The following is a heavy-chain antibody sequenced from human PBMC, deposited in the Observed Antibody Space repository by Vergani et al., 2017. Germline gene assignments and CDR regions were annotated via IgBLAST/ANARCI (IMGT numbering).Heavy chain of an antibody. D-gene: IGHD6-19*01. CDR3: ARGQQWLVRYFDY. CDR2: INHSGST. CDR1: GGSFSGYY. V-gene: IGHV4-34*01. J-gene: IGHJ4*02. Sequence: QVQLQQWGAGLLKPSETLSLTCAVYGGSFSGYYWSWIRQPPGKGLEWSGEINHSGSTNYIPSLKSRVTISVDTSKNQFSLKLSSVTAADTAVYYCARGQQWLVRYFDYWGQGTLVTVSS.